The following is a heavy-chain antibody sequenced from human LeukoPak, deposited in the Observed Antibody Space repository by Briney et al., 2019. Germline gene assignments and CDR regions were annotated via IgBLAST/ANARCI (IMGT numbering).Heavy chain of an antibody. J-gene: IGHJ4*02. D-gene: IGHD6-13*01. CDR1: GFTFSSYS. CDR2: ISSSSSTI. Sequence: PGGSLRLSCAASGFTFSSYSMNWVRQAPGKGLEWVSYISSSSSTIYYADSVKGRFTISRDNAKNSLYLQMNSLRAEDTAVYYCARDGSSWYGEVFDYWGQGTLVTVSS. V-gene: IGHV3-48*04. CDR3: ARDGSSWYGEVFDY.